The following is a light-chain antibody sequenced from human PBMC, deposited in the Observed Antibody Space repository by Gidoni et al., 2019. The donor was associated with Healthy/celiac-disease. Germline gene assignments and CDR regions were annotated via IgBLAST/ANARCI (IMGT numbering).Light chain of an antibody. CDR3: QQRSNWPPRYT. V-gene: IGKV3-11*01. CDR2: VAS. J-gene: IGKJ2*01. Sequence: EIVLTQSPATLSLSPGERATLSCRASQSVSSYLAWSQQKPGQAPRLLIYVASNRDTCIPARFSGSVSGTDFTLTISSLEPEDFAVYYCQQRSNWPPRYTFGQGTKLEIK. CDR1: QSVSSY.